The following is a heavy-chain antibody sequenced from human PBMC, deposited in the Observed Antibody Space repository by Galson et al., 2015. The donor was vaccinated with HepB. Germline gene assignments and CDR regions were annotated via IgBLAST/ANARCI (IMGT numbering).Heavy chain of an antibody. CDR1: GFTFSSYW. Sequence: SLRLSCAASGFTFSSYWMSWVRQAPGKGLEWEANIKQDGSGKYYVDSVKGRFTISRDNAKNSLYLQMNSLRAEDTAVYYCARAKRYCSSTSCWDAFDIWGQGTMVTVPS. J-gene: IGHJ3*02. CDR2: IKQDGSGK. CDR3: ARAKRYCSSTSCWDAFDI. V-gene: IGHV3-7*03. D-gene: IGHD2-2*01.